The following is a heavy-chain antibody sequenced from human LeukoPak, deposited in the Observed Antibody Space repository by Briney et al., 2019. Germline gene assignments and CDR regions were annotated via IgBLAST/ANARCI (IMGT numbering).Heavy chain of an antibody. CDR2: INPSGGIT. CDR1: GYTFSSYY. D-gene: IGHD1-26*01. CDR3: ARYSGSYHTYFDS. J-gene: IGHJ4*02. Sequence: ASVRVSCKASGYTFSSYYIHWVRQAPGQGLEWMGIINPSGGITTYAQKFEGRVTMTRDTSTSTVDMKLSRLRSEDTAVYYCARYSGSYHTYFDSWGQGTLVTVSS. V-gene: IGHV1-46*01.